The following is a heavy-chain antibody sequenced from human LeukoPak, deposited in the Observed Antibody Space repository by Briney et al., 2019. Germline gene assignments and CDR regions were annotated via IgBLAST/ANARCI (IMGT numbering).Heavy chain of an antibody. V-gene: IGHV3-9*01. Sequence: SGGSLRLSCAASGFTFDDYAMQWVRHAPGKGLEWVSSISWDSESIGYADSVKGRFTISRDNSKNTLYLQMNSLRAEDTAVYYCAKDLGAYCGGDCSRPYDYWGQGTLVTVSS. D-gene: IGHD2-21*02. CDR3: AKDLGAYCGGDCSRPYDY. J-gene: IGHJ4*02. CDR1: GFTFDDYA. CDR2: ISWDSESI.